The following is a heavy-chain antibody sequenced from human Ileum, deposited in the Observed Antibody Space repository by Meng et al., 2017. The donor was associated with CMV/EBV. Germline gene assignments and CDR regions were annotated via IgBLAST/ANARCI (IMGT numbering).Heavy chain of an antibody. Sequence: CGVGVCWIRPPPGKALEWLALIYWNDDKRYSPSLKSRLTITKDTSKNQVVLTMTNMDPVDTATYYCALLGYCSSTSCYGGQENRFDPWGQGTLVTVSS. J-gene: IGHJ5*02. CDR1: CGVG. V-gene: IGHV2-5*01. D-gene: IGHD2-2*01. CDR3: ALLGYCSSTSCYGGQENRFDP. CDR2: IYWNDDK.